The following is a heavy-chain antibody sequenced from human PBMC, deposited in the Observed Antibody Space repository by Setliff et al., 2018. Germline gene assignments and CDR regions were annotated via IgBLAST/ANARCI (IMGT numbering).Heavy chain of an antibody. D-gene: IGHD2-21*02. Sequence: RLSCVASGFTFSNYGIHWVRQAPGKGLEWVALIWNDGSNKFYGDSVRGRFTISRDNSKSTLYLQMDSLRAEDAAIYYCARNWVTAQHYYYGMDVWGQGTTVTVSS. J-gene: IGHJ6*02. CDR2: IWNDGSNK. CDR1: GFTFSNYG. V-gene: IGHV3-33*01. CDR3: ARNWVTAQHYYYGMDV.